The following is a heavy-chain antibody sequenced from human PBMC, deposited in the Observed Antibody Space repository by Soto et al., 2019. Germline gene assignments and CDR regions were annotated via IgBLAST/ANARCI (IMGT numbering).Heavy chain of an antibody. CDR3: SRVGDGSIGLRDNWFDS. CDR1: GGTINITDYY. CDR2: IDYNGVT. V-gene: IGHV4-39*01. J-gene: IGHJ5*01. D-gene: IGHD3-22*01. Sequence: PSETLSLTCSVSGGTINITDYYWGWNRQPPGKGLEWIGNIDYNGVTYYNPSLKSRVSVSKDTSKNQFSLKLTSVTAEDTAIYYCSRVGDGSIGLRDNWFDSLGKGTLVTV.